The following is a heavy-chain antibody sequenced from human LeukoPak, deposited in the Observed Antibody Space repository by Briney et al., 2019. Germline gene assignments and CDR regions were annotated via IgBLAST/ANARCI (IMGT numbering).Heavy chain of an antibody. V-gene: IGHV3-21*01. CDR1: GFTFSTYS. CDR3: ARTPGERYCSGGSCYFHYYYMDV. CDR2: ISSSSDYI. Sequence: KSGGSLRLSCAASGFTFSTYSMNWVRQAPGKGLEWVSSISSSSDYIYYADSVKGRFSITRDNARNSLYLQMNSLRAEDTAVYYCARTPGERYCSGGSCYFHYYYMDVWGKGTTVTVS. J-gene: IGHJ6*03. D-gene: IGHD2-15*01.